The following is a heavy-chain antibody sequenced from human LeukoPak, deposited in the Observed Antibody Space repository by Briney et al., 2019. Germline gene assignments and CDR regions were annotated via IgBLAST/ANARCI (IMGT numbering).Heavy chain of an antibody. CDR2: IYHSGST. Sequence: SETLSLTCAVSGYSISSDYYWGWIRQPPGKGLEWIGTIYHSGSTYYNPSLKSRVTISVDTSKNQFSLKLSSVTAADTAVYYCARDVAARPDYSDYWGQGTLVTVSS. J-gene: IGHJ4*02. V-gene: IGHV4-38-2*02. CDR3: ARDVAARPDYSDY. CDR1: GYSISSDYY. D-gene: IGHD6-6*01.